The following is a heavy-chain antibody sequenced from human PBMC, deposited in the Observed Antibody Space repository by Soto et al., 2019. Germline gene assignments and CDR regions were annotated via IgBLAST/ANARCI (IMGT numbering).Heavy chain of an antibody. J-gene: IGHJ6*03. D-gene: IGHD3-10*01. CDR1: GFTFSIYW. V-gene: IGHV3-7*01. CDR3: ARDMVSEFYYYYMDV. Sequence: EVQLVESGGGLVQPGGSLRLSCAASGFTFSIYWMSWVRQAPGKGLEWVANIKQDGSEKYYVDSVKGRFTISRDNAKNSLYLQMNSLRAEDTAVYYCARDMVSEFYYYYMDVWGKGTTVTVSS. CDR2: IKQDGSEK.